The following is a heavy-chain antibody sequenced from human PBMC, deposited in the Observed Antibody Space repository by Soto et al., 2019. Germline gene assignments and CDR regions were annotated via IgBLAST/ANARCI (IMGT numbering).Heavy chain of an antibody. CDR2: IWYDGSNK. J-gene: IGHJ4*02. V-gene: IGHV3-33*01. CDR1: GFTFSSYG. CDR3: ARDPRSGPMGVNYFDY. Sequence: GGSLRLSCAASGFTFSSYGMHWVRQAPGKGLEWVAVIWYDGSNKYYADSVKGRFTISRDNSKNTLYLQMNSLRAEDTAVYYCARDPRSGPMGVNYFDYWGQGTLVTVSS. D-gene: IGHD3-10*01.